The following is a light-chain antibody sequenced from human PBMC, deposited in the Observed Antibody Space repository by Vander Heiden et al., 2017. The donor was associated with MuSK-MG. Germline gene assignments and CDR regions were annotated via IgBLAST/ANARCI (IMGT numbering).Light chain of an antibody. Sequence: SYLLTQPPSVSVAPGKTARITCGGNNIGSKSVHWYQQKPGQAPVLVIYYDSDRPSGIPERFSGSNSGNTATLTISRVEAGDEADYYCQVWDSSSDHLWVFGGGTKLTVL. CDR2: YDS. CDR1: NIGSKS. J-gene: IGLJ3*02. CDR3: QVWDSSSDHLWV. V-gene: IGLV3-21*04.